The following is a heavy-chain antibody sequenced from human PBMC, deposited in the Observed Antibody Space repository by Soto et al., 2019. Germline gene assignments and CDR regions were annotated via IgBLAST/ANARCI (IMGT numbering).Heavy chain of an antibody. CDR3: ARAMRGSGYYGIYFDY. CDR2: IYHSGST. V-gene: IGHV4-30-2*01. CDR1: GGSISSGGYS. Sequence: SETLSLTCAVSGGSISSGGYSWSWIRQPPGKGLEWIGYIYHSGSTYYNPSLKSRVTISVDRSKNQFSLKLSSVTAADTAVYYCARAMRGSGYYGIYFDYWGQGTLVTVSS. D-gene: IGHD3-22*01. J-gene: IGHJ4*02.